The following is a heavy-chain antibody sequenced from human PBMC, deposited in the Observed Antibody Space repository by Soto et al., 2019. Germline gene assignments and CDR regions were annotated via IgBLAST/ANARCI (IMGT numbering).Heavy chain of an antibody. V-gene: IGHV1-2*04. CDR1: GYTFTGYY. D-gene: IGHD2-21*02. Sequence: GASVKVSCKASGYTFTGYYMHWVRQAPGQGLEWMGWINPNSGGTNYAQKFQGWVTMTRDTSISTAYMELSRLRSDDTAVYYCARETTEDCGGDCYENYYYYGMDVWGQGTTVTVS. J-gene: IGHJ6*02. CDR2: INPNSGGT. CDR3: ARETTEDCGGDCYENYYYYGMDV.